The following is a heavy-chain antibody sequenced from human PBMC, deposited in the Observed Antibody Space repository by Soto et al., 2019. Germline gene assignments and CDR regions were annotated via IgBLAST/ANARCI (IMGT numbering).Heavy chain of an antibody. J-gene: IGHJ4*02. CDR2: ISAYNGNT. D-gene: IGHD6-19*01. CDR3: ARGSNWWLVPNEQKGFDY. CDR1: GYTFTSYG. V-gene: IGHV1-18*01. Sequence: ASVKVSSKSSGYTFTSYGISWVRQAPGQGLEWMGWISAYNGNTNYAQKLQGRVTMTTDTSTSTAYMELRSLRSDDTAVYYCARGSNWWLVPNEQKGFDYWGQGTLVTVSS.